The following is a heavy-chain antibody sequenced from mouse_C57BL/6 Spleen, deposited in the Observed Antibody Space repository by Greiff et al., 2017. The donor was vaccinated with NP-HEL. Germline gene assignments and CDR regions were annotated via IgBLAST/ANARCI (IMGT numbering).Heavy chain of an antibody. CDR1: GYTFTSYW. J-gene: IGHJ1*03. CDR2: IDPSDSYT. V-gene: IGHV1-59*01. Sequence: VQLQQPGAELVRPGTSVKLSCKASGYTFTSYWMHWVKQRPGQGLEWIGVIDPSDSYTNYNQKFKGKATLTVDTSSSTAYMQLSSLTSEDSAVYYCATKNNYDGGSYWYFDVWGTGTTVTVSS. D-gene: IGHD2-4*01. CDR3: ATKNNYDGGSYWYFDV.